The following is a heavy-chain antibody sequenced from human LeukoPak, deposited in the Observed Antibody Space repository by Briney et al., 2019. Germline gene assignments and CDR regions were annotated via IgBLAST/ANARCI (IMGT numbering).Heavy chain of an antibody. D-gene: IGHD7-27*01. CDR1: GFTFSRNA. CDR3: AKDPWASRGYFDY. CDR2: ISGSGSDT. J-gene: IGHJ4*02. V-gene: IGHV3-23*01. Sequence: GGSLRLSCAASGFTFSRNAMIWVRQAPGKGLEWVSAISGSGSDTYYADSVKGRFTIPRDNSKNTVYLRMNSLRAEDTAIYYCAKDPWASRGYFDYWGQGTLVTVSS.